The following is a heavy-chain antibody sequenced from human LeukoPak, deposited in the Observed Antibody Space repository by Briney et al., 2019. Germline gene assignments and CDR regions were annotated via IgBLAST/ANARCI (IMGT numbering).Heavy chain of an antibody. J-gene: IGHJ3*02. CDR2: IYYSGST. V-gene: IGHV4-39*07. CDR3: ARAFQRGRWLQLRDRRGAFDI. D-gene: IGHD5-24*01. CDR1: GGSISSSSYY. Sequence: SETLSLTCTVSGGSISSSSYYWGWIRQPPGKGLEWIGSIYYSGSTYYSPSLKSRITISVDTSKNQFSLKVSSVTAADTAVYYCARAFQRGRWLQLRDRRGAFDIWGQGTMVTVSS.